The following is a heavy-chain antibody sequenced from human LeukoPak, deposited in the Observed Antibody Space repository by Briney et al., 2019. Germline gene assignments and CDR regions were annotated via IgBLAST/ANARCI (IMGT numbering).Heavy chain of an antibody. CDR1: GFSLSTSGVG. CDR3: AHSFSVDTAMVNFVPTFDY. D-gene: IGHD5-18*01. CDR2: IYWDDDK. J-gene: IGHJ4*02. V-gene: IGHV2-5*02. Sequence: KKSGPTLVKPTQTLTLTCTFSGFSLSTSGVGVGWIRQPPGKALEWLALIYWDDDKRYSPSLKSRLTITKDTSKNQVVLTMTNMDPVDTATYYCAHSFSVDTAMVNFVPTFDYWGQGTLVTVSS.